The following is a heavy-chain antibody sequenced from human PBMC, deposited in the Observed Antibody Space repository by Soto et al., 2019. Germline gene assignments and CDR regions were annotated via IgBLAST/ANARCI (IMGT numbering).Heavy chain of an antibody. Sequence: GGSLRLSCTASGFTFSDYEMNWVRQAPGKGLEWVSYITSGGRSIYYADSVKGRFFISRDNAENSLYLQMNSLRHEDTAVYYCVRRMASPDQWGQGTLVTVSS. CDR2: ITSGGRSI. V-gene: IGHV3-48*03. CDR3: VRRMASPDQ. CDR1: GFTFSDYE. D-gene: IGHD2-15*01. J-gene: IGHJ4*02.